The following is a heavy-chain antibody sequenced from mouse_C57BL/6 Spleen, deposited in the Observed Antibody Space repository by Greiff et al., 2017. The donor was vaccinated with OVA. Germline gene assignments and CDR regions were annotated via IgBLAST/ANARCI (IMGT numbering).Heavy chain of an antibody. V-gene: IGHV1-53*01. Sequence: QVQLKQPGTELVKPGASVKLSCKASGYTFTSYWMHWVKQRPGQGLEWIGNINPSNGGTNYNEKFKRKATLTVDKSSSTAYMQLSSLTSEDSAVYLVARGYGSSYGYFDVWGTGTTVTVSS. D-gene: IGHD1-1*01. CDR2: INPSNGGT. J-gene: IGHJ1*03. CDR3: ARGYGSSYGYFDV. CDR1: GYTFTSYW.